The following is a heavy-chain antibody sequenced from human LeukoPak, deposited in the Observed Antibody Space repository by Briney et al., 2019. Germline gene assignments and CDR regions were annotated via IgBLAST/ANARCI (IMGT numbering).Heavy chain of an antibody. CDR3: GGSSSWDDFDY. CDR2: TSYDGNDQ. D-gene: IGHD6-13*01. CDR1: GFTFNSYT. Sequence: GASLRLSCAASGFTFNSYTIHWIRQSPDKGLQWVAFTSYDGNDQQYGDSVKGRFTISRDNSKNTLYLQMNSLRAEDTAVYYGGGSSSWDDFDYWGQGTLVTVSS. V-gene: IGHV3-30*04. J-gene: IGHJ4*02.